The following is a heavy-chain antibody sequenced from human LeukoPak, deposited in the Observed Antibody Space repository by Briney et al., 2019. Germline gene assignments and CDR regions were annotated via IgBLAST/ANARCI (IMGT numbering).Heavy chain of an antibody. Sequence: SETLSLTCTVSGYSISSGYYWSWIRQPPGKGLEWIGEINHSGSTNYNPSLKSRVTISVDTSKNQFSLKLSSVTAADTAVYYCARTLVVVSGIRWFDPWGQGTLVTVSS. J-gene: IGHJ5*02. CDR3: ARTLVVVSGIRWFDP. CDR2: INHSGST. CDR1: GYSISSGYY. V-gene: IGHV4-38-2*02. D-gene: IGHD3-22*01.